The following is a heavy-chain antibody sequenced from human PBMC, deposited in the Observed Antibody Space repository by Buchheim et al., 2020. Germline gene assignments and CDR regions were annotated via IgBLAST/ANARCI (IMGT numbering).Heavy chain of an antibody. D-gene: IGHD6-6*01. CDR3: ARVWARPPKGLWFDP. V-gene: IGHV4-34*01. J-gene: IGHJ5*02. CDR1: GGSFSGYY. CDR2: INHSGST. Sequence: QVQLQQWGAGLLKPSETLSLTCAVYGGSFSGYYWSWIRQPPGKGLEWIGEINHSGSTNYNPSLKSRVTISVDTSKNQFSLKLSSVTAADTAVYYCARVWARPPKGLWFDPWGQGTL.